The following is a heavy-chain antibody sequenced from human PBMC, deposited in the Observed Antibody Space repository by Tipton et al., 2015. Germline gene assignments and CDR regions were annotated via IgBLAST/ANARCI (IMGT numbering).Heavy chain of an antibody. V-gene: IGHV4-59*01. CDR3: AGGEQHLPLDN. CDR2: IHYSGTT. Sequence: TLSLTCTVSNGSISSDSWSWIRQSPGKGLEWIGYIHYSGTTNYTPSLESRVTLSVDTSKNQFSLSLSSVTAADTAVYYCAGGEQHLPLDNWGQGTLVTVSS. CDR1: NGSISSDS. D-gene: IGHD1/OR15-1a*01. J-gene: IGHJ4*02.